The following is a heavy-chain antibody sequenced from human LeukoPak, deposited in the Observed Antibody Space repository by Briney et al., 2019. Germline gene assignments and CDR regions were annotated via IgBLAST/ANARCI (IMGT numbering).Heavy chain of an antibody. J-gene: IGHJ4*02. Sequence: SETLSLTCTVSGGSLSGYYWSWIRQPPGKGLEWIGFINDSGSTKCNPSLKSRVTISVDTSKNQFSLKVNSVTAADTAVYYCTRGTVTTAYFDYWGQGTLVTVSS. D-gene: IGHD4-17*01. V-gene: IGHV4-59*01. CDR2: INDSGST. CDR3: TRGTVTTAYFDY. CDR1: GGSLSGYY.